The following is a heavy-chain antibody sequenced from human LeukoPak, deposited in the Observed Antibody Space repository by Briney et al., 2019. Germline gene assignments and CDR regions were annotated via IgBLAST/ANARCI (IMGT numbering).Heavy chain of an antibody. CDR1: GFTFDDYA. V-gene: IGHV3-9*01. Sequence: GGSLRLSCAASGFTFDDYAMHWVRQAPGKGLEWVSGISWNSGSIGYADSVKGRFTISRDNAKNSLYLQMNSLRAEDTALYYCAKLDILTGFDYWGQGTLVTVSS. D-gene: IGHD3-9*01. CDR2: ISWNSGSI. CDR3: AKLDILTGFDY. J-gene: IGHJ4*02.